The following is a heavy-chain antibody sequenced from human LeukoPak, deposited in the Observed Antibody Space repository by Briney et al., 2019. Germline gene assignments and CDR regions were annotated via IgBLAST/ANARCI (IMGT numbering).Heavy chain of an antibody. Sequence: SETLSLTCAVYGGSFSGYYWSWIRQPPGKGLEWIGEINHSGSTNYNPSLKSRVTISVDKSKNQYSLKLSSVTAADTAVYYCAGETTVVTPHIVYWGQGTLVTVSS. CDR2: INHSGST. CDR1: GGSFSGYY. D-gene: IGHD4-23*01. CDR3: AGETTVVTPHIVY. V-gene: IGHV4-34*01. J-gene: IGHJ4*02.